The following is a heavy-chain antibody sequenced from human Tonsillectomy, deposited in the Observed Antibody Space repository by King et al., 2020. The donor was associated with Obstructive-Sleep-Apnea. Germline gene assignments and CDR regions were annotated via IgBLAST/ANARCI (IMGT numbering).Heavy chain of an antibody. CDR2: INPSGGST. D-gene: IGHD6-13*01. V-gene: IGHV1-46*01. CDR1: GYTFTSYY. J-gene: IGHJ4*02. Sequence: QLVQSGAEVKKPGASVKVSCEASGYTFTSYYIHWVRKAPGQGLEWMGIINPSGGSTNYAQKFQGRLTMTGDTSTSTVYMELNSLRSEDTAVYYCARDRDTSSWFFDYWGQGTLVTVSS. CDR3: ARDRDTSSWFFDY.